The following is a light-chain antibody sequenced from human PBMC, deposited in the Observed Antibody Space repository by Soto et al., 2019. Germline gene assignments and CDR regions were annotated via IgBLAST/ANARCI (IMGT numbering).Light chain of an antibody. CDR1: SSDVGGYNY. J-gene: IGLJ1*01. CDR2: DVS. Sequence: QSVLTQPASVSGSPGQSITISCTGTSSDVGGYNYVSWYQQHPGKAPKLMIYDVSNRPSGVSNRFSGSKSGNTASLTISGLQAEDEADYYCSSYTSSSPYFFGTGTKVTAL. V-gene: IGLV2-14*01. CDR3: SSYTSSSPYF.